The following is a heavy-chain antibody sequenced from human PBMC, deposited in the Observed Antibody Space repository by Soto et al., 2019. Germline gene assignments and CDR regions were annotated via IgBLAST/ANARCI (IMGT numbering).Heavy chain of an antibody. Sequence: QVQLVQSGAEVKKPGSSVKVSCKASGGTFSSYAISWVRQAPGQGLEWMGGIIPIFGTANYAQKFQGRVTITADKAPSTVYRELSSMRSEDTAVDYWARQRGGITFGGVIWGQGTLVTVSS. CDR1: GGTFSSYA. D-gene: IGHD3-16*01. J-gene: IGHJ4*02. V-gene: IGHV1-69*06. CDR3: ARQRGGITFGGVI. CDR2: IIPIFGTA.